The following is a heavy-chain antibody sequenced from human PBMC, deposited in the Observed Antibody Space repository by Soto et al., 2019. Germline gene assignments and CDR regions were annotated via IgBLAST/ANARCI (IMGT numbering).Heavy chain of an antibody. CDR3: AREGPGVKFDF. Sequence: QVQLVQSGSEVKKPGSSVKVSCKASGGPFSSYGLSWVRQAPGQGLEWMGRIIPFGEITNFAQKFQDRVTITADTATSTAYMELRSLKSEDTAVYYCAREGPGVKFDFWGQGTLVPVSS. J-gene: IGHJ4*02. V-gene: IGHV1-69*04. CDR2: IIPFGEIT. D-gene: IGHD3-10*01. CDR1: GGPFSSYG.